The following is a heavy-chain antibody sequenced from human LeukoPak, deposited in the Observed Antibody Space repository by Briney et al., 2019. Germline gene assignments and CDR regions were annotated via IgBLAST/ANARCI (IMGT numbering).Heavy chain of an antibody. CDR2: IYYSGST. D-gene: IGHD6-6*01. Sequence: KPSETLSLTCTVSGGSISSYYWSWIRQPPGKGLEWIGYIYYSGSTNYNPSLKSRVTMSVDTSKNQFSLKLSSVTAADTAVYYCARESSRVFDYWGQGTLVTVSS. J-gene: IGHJ4*02. V-gene: IGHV4-59*01. CDR1: GGSISSYY. CDR3: ARESSRVFDY.